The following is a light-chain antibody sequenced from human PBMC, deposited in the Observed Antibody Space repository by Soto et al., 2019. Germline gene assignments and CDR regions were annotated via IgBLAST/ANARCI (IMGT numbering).Light chain of an antibody. CDR3: SSYTSISTVV. CDR2: GVS. V-gene: IGLV2-14*03. Sequence: QSALTQPASVSGSPGQSITISCTGTSSDIGGYNYVSWHQQHPGKAPKLMIYGVSNRPSGVSDRFSGSKSGNTASLTITGLQAEDEAHYYCSSYTSISTVVFGGGTKVTVL. CDR1: SSDIGGYNY. J-gene: IGLJ2*01.